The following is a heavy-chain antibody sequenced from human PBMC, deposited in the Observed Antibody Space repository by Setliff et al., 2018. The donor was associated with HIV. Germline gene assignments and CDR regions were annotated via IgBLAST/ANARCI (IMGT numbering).Heavy chain of an antibody. D-gene: IGHD3-10*01. J-gene: IGHJ4*02. CDR3: AKKTAAYTSGSWLHY. CDR1: GFTFSTYS. V-gene: IGHV3-48*01. Sequence: AGGSLRLSCAASGFTFSTYSMNWVRQAPGKGLEWVSYIGSSGSTIYYADSVKGRFTSSRDNARNSLFLQMNSLRAEDTAVYYCAKKTAAYTSGSWLHYWGQGTLVTVSS. CDR2: IGSSGSTI.